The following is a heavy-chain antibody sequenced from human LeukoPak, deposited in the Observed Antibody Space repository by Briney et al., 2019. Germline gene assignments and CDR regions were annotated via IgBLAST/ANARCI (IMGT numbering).Heavy chain of an antibody. CDR1: GFTFSSYG. CDR2: IRYDGSNK. J-gene: IGHJ4*02. Sequence: GGSLRLSCAASGFTFSSYGMRWVRQAPGKGLEWVAFIRYDGSNKYYADSVKGRFTISRDNSKNTLYLQMNSLRAEDTAVYYCAKDLGYCSSTSCHFDYWGQGTLVTVSS. D-gene: IGHD2-2*01. CDR3: AKDLGYCSSTSCHFDY. V-gene: IGHV3-30*02.